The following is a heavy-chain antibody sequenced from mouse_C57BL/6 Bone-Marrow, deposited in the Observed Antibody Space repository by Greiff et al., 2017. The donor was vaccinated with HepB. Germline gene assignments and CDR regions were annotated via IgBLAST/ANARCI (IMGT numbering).Heavy chain of an antibody. CDR1: GYAFSSSW. Sequence: CKASGYAFSSSWMNWVQQRPGKGLEWIGRIYPGDGDTNYNGKFKGKATLTADKSSSTAYMQLSSLTSEDSAVYFCARSAIYYDYSYAMDYWGQGTSVTVSS. CDR2: IYPGDGDT. CDR3: ARSAIYYDYSYAMDY. V-gene: IGHV1-82*01. D-gene: IGHD2-4*01. J-gene: IGHJ4*01.